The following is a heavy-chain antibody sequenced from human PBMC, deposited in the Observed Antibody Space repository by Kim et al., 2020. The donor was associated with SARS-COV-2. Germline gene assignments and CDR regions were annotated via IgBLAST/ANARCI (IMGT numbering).Heavy chain of an antibody. D-gene: IGHD3-10*01. CDR2: ISFDGNND. CDR3: AGAHHYGSGSFYHFHY. CDR1: GFTFNTYT. V-gene: IGHV3-30-3*01. J-gene: IGHJ4*02. Sequence: GGSLRLSCAASGFTFNTYTMHWVRQAPGRGLEWVAAISFDGNNDFYAGSVKGRFTISRDTSKNTLYVQMDSLRPEDTAVYYCAGAHHYGSGSFYHFHYWGQGTLVTVSS.